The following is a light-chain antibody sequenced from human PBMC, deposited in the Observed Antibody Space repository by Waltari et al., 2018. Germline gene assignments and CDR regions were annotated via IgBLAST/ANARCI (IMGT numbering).Light chain of an antibody. Sequence: QSALAQPASVSASPGQSVTISCTGAGSDVGISQVVSWYQQHPGKAPKLMIYEAYKRPSGVSNRFSGSKSGNTASLTISGLQTDNEAEYYCCTYAGSSTWVFGGGTKLTVL. CDR1: GSDVGISQV. J-gene: IGLJ3*02. CDR3: CTYAGSSTWV. CDR2: EAY. V-gene: IGLV2-23*01.